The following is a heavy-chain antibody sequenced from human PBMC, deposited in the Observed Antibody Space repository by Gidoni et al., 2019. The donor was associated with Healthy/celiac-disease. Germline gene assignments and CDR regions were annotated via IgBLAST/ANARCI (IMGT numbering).Heavy chain of an antibody. D-gene: IGHD6-19*01. V-gene: IGHV3-48*01. CDR3: ARDLNSSGWYRYYFDY. CDR2: ISSSSSTI. J-gene: IGHJ4*02. Sequence: EVQLVESGGGLVQPGGSLRLSCAASGFPFSSYSMNWVRQAPGKGLEWVSYISSSSSTIYYADSVKGRFTISRHNAKNSLYLQMNSLRAEDTAVYYCARDLNSSGWYRYYFDYWGQGTLVTVSS. CDR1: GFPFSSYS.